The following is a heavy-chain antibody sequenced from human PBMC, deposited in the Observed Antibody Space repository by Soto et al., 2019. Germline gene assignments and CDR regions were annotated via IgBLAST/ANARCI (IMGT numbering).Heavy chain of an antibody. V-gene: IGHV3-11*06. CDR1: GFTFNDYY. D-gene: IGHD6-13*01. Sequence: QVQLVESGGGLVKSGGSLRLSCAASGFTFNDYYMSWVRQAPGKGLEWVSYVTSVSTYKNYADSVKGRFTISRDNAKNSLYLEMNSPRAEAPAVYYCARVLSSSWYFDYWGQGTMVTVSS. CDR2: VTSVSTYK. CDR3: ARVLSSSWYFDY. J-gene: IGHJ4*02.